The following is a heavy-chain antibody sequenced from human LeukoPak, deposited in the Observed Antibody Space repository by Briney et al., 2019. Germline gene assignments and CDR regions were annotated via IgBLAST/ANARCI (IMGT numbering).Heavy chain of an antibody. J-gene: IGHJ3*02. D-gene: IGHD3-22*01. Sequence: GGSLRLFCAASGFTFSSYAMSWVRQAPGKGLEWVSAISGSGGSTYYADSVKGRFTISRDNSKNTLYLQMNSLRAEDTAVYYCAKDYLFGSSGYWGHANRDDAFDIWGQGTMVTVSS. CDR1: GFTFSSYA. CDR2: ISGSGGST. V-gene: IGHV3-23*01. CDR3: AKDYLFGSSGYWGHANRDDAFDI.